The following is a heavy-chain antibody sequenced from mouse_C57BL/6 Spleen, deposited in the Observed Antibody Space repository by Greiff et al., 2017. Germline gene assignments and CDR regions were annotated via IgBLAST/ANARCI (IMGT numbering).Heavy chain of an antibody. CDR1: GYTFTSYG. J-gene: IGHJ4*01. CDR3: ASLSTGTSAMDY. D-gene: IGHD4-1*02. V-gene: IGHV1-81*01. Sequence: QVQLQQSGAELARPGASVKLSCKASGYTFTSYGISWVKQRTGQGLEWLGEIYPRSGNNYYNEKLKGQATLTADKSSITAYMELRSLTAEDSAVYFCASLSTGTSAMDYWGQGTSVTVSS. CDR2: IYPRSGNN.